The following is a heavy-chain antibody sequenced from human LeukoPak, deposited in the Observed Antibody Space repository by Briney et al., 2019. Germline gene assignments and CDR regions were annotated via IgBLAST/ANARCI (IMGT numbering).Heavy chain of an antibody. CDR3: AKWGDYDVLTGYYVSDY. Sequence: GGSLRLSCAASGFTFSNYAMSWVRQAPGKGLEWVSAITGGCSGIYYADSMKSRFTISRDNSKNTLYLQINSLRAEDTAVYYCAKWGDYDVLTGYYVSDYWGQGTLVTVSS. J-gene: IGHJ4*02. D-gene: IGHD3-9*01. V-gene: IGHV3-23*01. CDR1: GFTFSNYA. CDR2: ITGGCSGI.